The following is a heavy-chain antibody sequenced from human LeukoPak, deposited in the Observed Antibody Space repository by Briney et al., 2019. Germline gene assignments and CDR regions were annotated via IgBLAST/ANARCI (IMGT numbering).Heavy chain of an antibody. CDR1: GFTFSSYS. D-gene: IGHD6-13*01. Sequence: GGSLRLSCAASGFTFSSYSMNWVRQAPGKGLEWVSYISSSSSTIYYADSVKGRFTISRDNAKNSLYLQMNSLRAEDTAVYYCARDRIAAAGPSYFQHWGQGTLVTVSS. V-gene: IGHV3-48*04. CDR3: ARDRIAAAGPSYFQH. J-gene: IGHJ1*01. CDR2: ISSSSSTI.